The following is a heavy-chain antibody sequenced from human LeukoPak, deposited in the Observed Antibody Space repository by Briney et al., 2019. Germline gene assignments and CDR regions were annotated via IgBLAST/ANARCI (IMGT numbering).Heavy chain of an antibody. CDR2: LSYDGSNQ. J-gene: IGHJ4*02. CDR3: AIHLGYCSGGSCPGRY. Sequence: PGGSLRLSCAASGFTFSSYAMHWVRQAPGKGLEGVAVLSYDGSNQYYADSVKGRFTISRDNSKNKLYLEMNSLRAEDTAVYYCAIHLGYCSGGSCPGRYWGQGTLVTVSS. V-gene: IGHV3-30-3*01. D-gene: IGHD2-15*01. CDR1: GFTFSSYA.